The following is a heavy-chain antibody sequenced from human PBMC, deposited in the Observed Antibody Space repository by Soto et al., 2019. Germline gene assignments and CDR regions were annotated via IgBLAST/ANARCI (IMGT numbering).Heavy chain of an antibody. V-gene: IGHV1-18*01. CDR1: GYTFTSYG. CDR3: ARETSYVDC. CDR2: ISAHNGNK. D-gene: IGHD4-17*01. J-gene: IGHJ4*02. Sequence: QVQLVQSGAEVKKPGASVKVSCKASGYTFTSYGISWVRQAPGQGLEWMGWISAHNGNKKYARKLQGRVTMTTDTSTSRAYTGLGSLRSDDTAVYYCARETSYVDCGGQGALVTVSS.